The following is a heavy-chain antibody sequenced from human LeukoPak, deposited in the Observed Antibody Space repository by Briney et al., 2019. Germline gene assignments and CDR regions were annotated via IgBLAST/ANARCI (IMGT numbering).Heavy chain of an antibody. CDR2: IYYSGST. V-gene: IGHV4-39*01. J-gene: IGHJ5*02. D-gene: IGHD3-10*01. Sequence: SETLSLTCTVSGDSISSSSYYWGWIRQPPGKGLEWIGSIYYSGSTYYNPSLKSRVTISVDTSKNQFSLKLSSVTAADTAVYYCARKGGSGSYYKNNWFDPWGQGTLVTVSS. CDR1: GDSISSSSYY. CDR3: ARKGGSGSYYKNNWFDP.